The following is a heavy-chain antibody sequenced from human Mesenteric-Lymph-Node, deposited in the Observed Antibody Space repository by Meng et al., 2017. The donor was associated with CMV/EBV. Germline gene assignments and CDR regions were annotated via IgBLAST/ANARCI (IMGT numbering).Heavy chain of an antibody. CDR3: ARLIVATITGFDY. J-gene: IGHJ4*02. Sequence: CKASGYTFTGYYMHRVRQAPGQGLEWMGWINPNSGGTNYAQKFQGRVTMTRDTSISTAYMELSRLRSDDTAVYYCARLIVATITGFDYWGQGTLVTVSS. V-gene: IGHV1-2*02. CDR2: INPNSGGT. CDR1: GYTFTGYY. D-gene: IGHD5-12*01.